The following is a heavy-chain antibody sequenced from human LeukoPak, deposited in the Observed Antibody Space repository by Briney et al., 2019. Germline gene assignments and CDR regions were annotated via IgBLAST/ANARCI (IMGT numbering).Heavy chain of an antibody. D-gene: IGHD3-3*01. J-gene: IGHJ3*02. CDR1: GFTFSSYA. CDR3: AKDVHYDFWSGYLAFDI. V-gene: IGHV3-23*01. Sequence: PGGSLRLSRAASGFTFSSYAMSWVRQAPGKGLEWVSAISGSGGSTYYADSVKGRFTISRDNSKNTLYLQMNSLRAEDTAVYYCAKDVHYDFWSGYLAFDIWGQGTMVTVSS. CDR2: ISGSGGST.